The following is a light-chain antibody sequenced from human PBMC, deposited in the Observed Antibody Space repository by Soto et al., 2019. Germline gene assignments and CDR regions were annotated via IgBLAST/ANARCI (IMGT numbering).Light chain of an antibody. CDR1: QRIVTY. CDR3: QQSYSTPPWT. CDR2: AAS. Sequence: DIQMTQSPSSLSASVGDRVTITCRASQRIVTYLNWYLQKPGKAPKLLIYAASNLQSGVPSRFSGSGAGTYFTLTISSLQPEEFATYFCQQSYSTPPWTFGQGTKVEIK. V-gene: IGKV1-39*01. J-gene: IGKJ1*01.